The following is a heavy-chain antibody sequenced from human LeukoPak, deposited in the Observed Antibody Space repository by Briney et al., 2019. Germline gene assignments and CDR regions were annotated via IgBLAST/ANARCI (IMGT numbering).Heavy chain of an antibody. D-gene: IGHD3-16*01. CDR2: MYYSGST. V-gene: IGHV4-59*01. CDR1: GGSISSYY. J-gene: IGHJ2*01. CDR3: AKGDPTFLFWYFDL. Sequence: SETLSLTCTVSGGSISSYYWSWIRQPPGKGLEWIGYMYYSGSTNYNPSLKSRVTISVDRSKNQFSLKLSSVTAADTAIYYCAKGDPTFLFWYFDLWGRGTLVTASS.